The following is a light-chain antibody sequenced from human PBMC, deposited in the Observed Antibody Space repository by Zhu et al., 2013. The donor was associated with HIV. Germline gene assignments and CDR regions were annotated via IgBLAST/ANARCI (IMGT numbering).Light chain of an antibody. V-gene: IGKV3-20*01. Sequence: EIVLTQSPGTLSLSPGERATLSCRASQSVSSSYLAWYQQKPGQAPRLLIYGASSRATGIPDRFSGSGSGTEFTLTISSLQSEDFAVYYCQQYSNWPTFGQGTRLDIK. J-gene: IGKJ5*01. CDR3: QQYSNWPT. CDR1: QSVSSSY. CDR2: GAS.